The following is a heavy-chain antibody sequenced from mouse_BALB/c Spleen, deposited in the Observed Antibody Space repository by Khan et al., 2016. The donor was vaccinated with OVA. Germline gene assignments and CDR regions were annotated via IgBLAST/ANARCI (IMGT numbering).Heavy chain of an antibody. Sequence: QVQLKQSGPGLVAPSQSLSITCTVSGFSLTGYGVNWVRQPPGKGLEWLGMIWGDGSTDYNSALKSRLSISKDNSKSHVFLQMNSLQTDDTARYYCARELRLGGFAYWGQGTLVTVSA. CDR1: GFSLTGYG. J-gene: IGHJ3*01. CDR2: IWGDGST. V-gene: IGHV2-6-7*01. CDR3: ARELRLGGFAY. D-gene: IGHD1-2*01.